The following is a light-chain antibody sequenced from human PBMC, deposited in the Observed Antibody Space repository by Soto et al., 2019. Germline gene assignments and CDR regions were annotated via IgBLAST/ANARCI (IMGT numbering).Light chain of an antibody. J-gene: IGKJ5*01. CDR3: QQHNNWPYT. CDR2: GAS. V-gene: IGKV3-15*01. CDR1: QSVSSY. Sequence: EIVLTQSPATLSLSPGERATLSCRASQSVSSYLAWYQQKPGQAPRLLIYGASNRATGVPARFSGSGSGTEFTLTISSLQSEDFAVYYCQQHNNWPYTFGQGTRLEIK.